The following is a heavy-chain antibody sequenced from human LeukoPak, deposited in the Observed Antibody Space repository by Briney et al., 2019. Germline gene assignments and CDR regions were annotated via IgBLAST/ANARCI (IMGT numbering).Heavy chain of an antibody. CDR2: IKSKRDGGTT. CDR3: TTEYYYDSSGLFDY. Sequence: GSLRLYCAVSGFTFSNGWMSWVRQAPGKGLERAGRIKSKRDGGTTDYAAPVNGRFTISRDDSKNTLYLQMNSLKTEDTAVYYCTTEYYYDSSGLFDYWGQGTLVTVSS. CDR1: GFTFSNGW. D-gene: IGHD3-22*01. J-gene: IGHJ4*02. V-gene: IGHV3-15*01.